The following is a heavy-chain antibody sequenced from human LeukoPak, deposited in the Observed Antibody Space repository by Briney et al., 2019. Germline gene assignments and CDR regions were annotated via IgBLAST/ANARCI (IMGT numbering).Heavy chain of an antibody. V-gene: IGHV3-7*01. D-gene: IGHD5-18*01. CDR1: GFTFSDYW. CDR2: IKQDGSEK. J-gene: IGHJ6*02. CDR3: ARRLMDTAMAYYYYYALDV. Sequence: GGSLRLSCAASGFTFSDYWMSWVRQAPGKGLEWVANIKQDGSEKYYVEFAEGRFSISRDNAKNSLFLQMNSLRADDTAMYYCARRLMDTAMAYYYYYALDVWGQGTTVTVSS.